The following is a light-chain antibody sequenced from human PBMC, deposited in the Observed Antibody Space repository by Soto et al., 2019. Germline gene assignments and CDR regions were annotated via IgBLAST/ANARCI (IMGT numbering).Light chain of an antibody. J-gene: IGLJ2*01. V-gene: IGLV2-14*01. CDR2: DVS. CDR1: SSDVGGYNY. Sequence: QSVLTQPASVSGSPGQSITISCTGTSSDVGGYNYVSWYQQHPGKAPKLMIYDVSNRPSGVSNRFSGSKSGNTASLTISGLQAEDEADYYCSSYTSSAYVEFGGGTKLTVL. CDR3: SSYTSSAYVE.